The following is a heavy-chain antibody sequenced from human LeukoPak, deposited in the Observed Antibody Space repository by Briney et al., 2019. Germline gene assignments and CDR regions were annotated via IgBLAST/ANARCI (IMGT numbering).Heavy chain of an antibody. V-gene: IGHV3-30*02. J-gene: IGHJ5*02. CDR2: IQYDITTK. CDR3: AKDSGYYDTLTGYYQNWFDP. D-gene: IGHD3-9*01. Sequence: GGSLRLSCAASGFTFSSSGMHWVRQAPGKGLEWVAFIQYDITTKFYGDSVKGRFTISRDNSKNTVYLQMDSLRAEDTAVYYCAKDSGYYDTLTGYYQNWFDPWGQGTLVTVSS. CDR1: GFTFSSSG.